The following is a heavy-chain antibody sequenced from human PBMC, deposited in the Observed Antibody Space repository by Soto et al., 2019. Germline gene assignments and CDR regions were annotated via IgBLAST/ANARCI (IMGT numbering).Heavy chain of an antibody. D-gene: IGHD6-6*01. CDR2: IRGKAYGGTT. J-gene: IGHJ4*02. CDR1: GFTFGGYA. Sequence: PGGSLRLSCTTSGFTFGGYALSWVRQAPGKGLEWVGFIRGKAYGGTTEYAASVHGRFTISRDDSRSILYLQMTSLRTDDTAVYYCSESPPTWETRPCYVDSWGQGTLVTVSS. CDR3: SESPPTWETRPCYVDS. V-gene: IGHV3-49*04.